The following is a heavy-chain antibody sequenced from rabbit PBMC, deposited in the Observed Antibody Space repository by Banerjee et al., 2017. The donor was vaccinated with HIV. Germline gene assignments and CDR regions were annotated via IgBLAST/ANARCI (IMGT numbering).Heavy chain of an antibody. D-gene: IGHD4-1*01. V-gene: IGHV1S45*01. J-gene: IGHJ6*01. CDR2: IDGGSTGIT. CDR1: GFSFSSSDW. CDR3: ARDRSGWGDYGMDL. Sequence: EESGGGLVQPEGSLTLTCKASGFSFSSSDWICWVRQAPGKGLEWIACIDGGSTGITYYASWAKGRFTISKTSSTTVTLQMTSLTAADTATYFCARDRSGWGDYGMDLWGQGTLVTVS.